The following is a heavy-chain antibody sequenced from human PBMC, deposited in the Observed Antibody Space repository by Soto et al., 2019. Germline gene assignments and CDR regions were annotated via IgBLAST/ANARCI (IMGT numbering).Heavy chain of an antibody. CDR1: GYSFPSYE. D-gene: IGHD7-27*01. Sequence: VQLVQSGAEVQKPGASVRVSCKASGYSFPSYEINWVRQATGQGPEWIGWMNPNSGESGFSQKCQGRVTMTRNISISTAFMQLSSLRSDDSAVYYCATLLGEAFDVWGQGTTVTVSS. J-gene: IGHJ3*01. CDR2: MNPNSGES. CDR3: ATLLGEAFDV. V-gene: IGHV1-8*01.